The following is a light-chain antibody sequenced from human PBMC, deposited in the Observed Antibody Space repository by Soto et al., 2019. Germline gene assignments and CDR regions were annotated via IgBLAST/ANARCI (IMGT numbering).Light chain of an antibody. CDR1: QSISSY. J-gene: IGKJ2*01. CDR3: HQYNSYSYT. V-gene: IGKV1-39*01. Sequence: DIQMTQSPSSLSASVGDRVTITCRASQSISSYLNWYQQKPGKAPKLLIYDASSLQSGVPSRFSGSGSGTDFTLTISSLQPDDSATYYCHQYNSYSYTFGQGTKVDIK. CDR2: DAS.